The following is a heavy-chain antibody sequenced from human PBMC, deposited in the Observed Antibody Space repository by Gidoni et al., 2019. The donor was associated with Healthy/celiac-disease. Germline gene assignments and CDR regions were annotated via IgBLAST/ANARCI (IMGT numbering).Heavy chain of an antibody. V-gene: IGHV3-21*01. CDR1: GFPFSSYS. Sequence: EVQLVESGGGLVKPGGSLRLSCAASGFPFSSYSMNWVRQAPGKGLEWVSSISSSSSYIYYADSVKGRFTISRDNAKNSLYLQMNSLRAEDTAVYYCARDPFNWNAPHYFDYWGQGTLVTVSS. J-gene: IGHJ4*02. CDR3: ARDPFNWNAPHYFDY. D-gene: IGHD1-20*01. CDR2: ISSSSSYI.